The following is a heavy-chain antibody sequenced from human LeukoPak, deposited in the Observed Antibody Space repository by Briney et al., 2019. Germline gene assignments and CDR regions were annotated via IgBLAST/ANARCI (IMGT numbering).Heavy chain of an antibody. CDR2: IGVSGVII. CDR1: GFTFSNYA. D-gene: IGHD2-2*01. V-gene: IGHV3-23*01. J-gene: IGHJ4*02. CDR3: GRGKSPAAVDD. Sequence: GGSLRLSCAASGFTFSNYAMSWVRQSPGKGLEWVSVIGVSGVIIYNADAVKGRFTISRDNAKNTLYLQMNSLRVEDTALYYCGRGKSPAAVDDWGQGTLVTVPS.